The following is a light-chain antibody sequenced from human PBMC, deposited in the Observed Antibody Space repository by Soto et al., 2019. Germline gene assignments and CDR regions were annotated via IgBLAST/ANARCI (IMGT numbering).Light chain of an antibody. CDR1: QSVSSSY. J-gene: IGKJ4*01. V-gene: IGKV3-20*01. Sequence: EIVLTQSPGTLSLSPGERATLSCRASQSVSSSYLAWYQQKPGQAPRLLIYGASSRATGIPDRFSGSGSGTDFTLTISRPEPEDFAVYYCQQYGRSPTFGGGTKVEIK. CDR3: QQYGRSPT. CDR2: GAS.